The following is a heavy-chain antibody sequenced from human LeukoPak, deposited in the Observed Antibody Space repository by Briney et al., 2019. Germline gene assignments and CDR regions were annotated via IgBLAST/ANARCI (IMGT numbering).Heavy chain of an antibody. Sequence: GSSVKVSCKASGGTFSSYAISWVRQAPGQGLEWMGGIIPIFGTANYAQKFQGRVTITTDESTSTAYMELSSLRSEDMAVYYCARAKSGTHDAFDIWGQGTMVTVSS. D-gene: IGHD3-10*01. J-gene: IGHJ3*02. CDR2: IIPIFGTA. CDR3: ARAKSGTHDAFDI. CDR1: GGTFSSYA. V-gene: IGHV1-69*05.